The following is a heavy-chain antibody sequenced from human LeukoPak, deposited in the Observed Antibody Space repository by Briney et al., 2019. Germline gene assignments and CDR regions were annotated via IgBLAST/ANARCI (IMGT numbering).Heavy chain of an antibody. CDR3: ARLSTSSGLFDY. D-gene: IGHD3-22*01. CDR1: GGSISSNSYH. Sequence: SETLSLTCTVSGGSISSNSYHWGWIRQPPGKGLEWIGTIFYTGSTYYNPSLKSRVSISADTSKNQFSLRLSSVTAADTAVYYCARLSTSSGLFDYWGQGTLVTVSS. CDR2: IFYTGST. J-gene: IGHJ4*02. V-gene: IGHV4-39*01.